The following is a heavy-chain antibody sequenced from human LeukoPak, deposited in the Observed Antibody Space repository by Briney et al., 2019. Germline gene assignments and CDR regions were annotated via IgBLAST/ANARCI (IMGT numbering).Heavy chain of an antibody. Sequence: GGSLRLSCAESGGTVWSSFRSLIRQAPGKGLEWVAILHSGGGTDYADSVRGRFTISRDNSKDILYLQMNSLRAEDTAVYYCARDRSGTYLDYWGQGTLITVSS. V-gene: IGHV3-66*01. J-gene: IGHJ4*02. D-gene: IGHD1-26*01. CDR3: ARDRSGTYLDY. CDR2: LHSGGGT. CDR1: GGTVWSSF.